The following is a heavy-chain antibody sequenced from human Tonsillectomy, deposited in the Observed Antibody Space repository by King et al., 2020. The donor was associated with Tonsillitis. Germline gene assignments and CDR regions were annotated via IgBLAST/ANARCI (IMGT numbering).Heavy chain of an antibody. J-gene: IGHJ3*01. D-gene: IGHD3-22*01. V-gene: IGHV3-48*01. CDR1: GFTFSSYN. Sequence: VQLVESGGGLVQPGGSLRLSCAASGFTFSSYNMNWVRQPPGRGLEWVSYISSSSSTTYYADSVKGRFTISRDNAKNSLYLQMNSLTAEDTAVYYCASDDLQDYYDNSGLDVWGQGTMVTVSS. CDR2: ISSSSSTT. CDR3: ASDDLQDYYDNSGLDV.